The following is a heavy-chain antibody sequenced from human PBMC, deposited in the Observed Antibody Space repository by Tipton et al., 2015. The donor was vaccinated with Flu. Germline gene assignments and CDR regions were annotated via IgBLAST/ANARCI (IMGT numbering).Heavy chain of an antibody. CDR3: TRRLVED. J-gene: IGHJ4*02. Sequence: SLRLSCAASGFIFTDYWMAWVRQTPGRGLEWVANINYDGSTIYYLDSVKGRFTISRDSAKNSVYLQMNNLRVEDTAVYYCTRRLVEDWGQGTQVTVSS. CDR1: GFIFTDYW. CDR2: INYDGSTI. V-gene: IGHV3-7*01.